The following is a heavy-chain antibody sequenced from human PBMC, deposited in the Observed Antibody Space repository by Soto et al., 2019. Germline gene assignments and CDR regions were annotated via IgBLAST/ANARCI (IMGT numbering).Heavy chain of an antibody. Sequence: QLQLQESGPGLVKPSETLSLTCTVSVGSISSSSYYWGWIRQPPGKGREWMGSIYYSGSTYYNPSLKSRVTISVDTSKNQFSLKLRSVTAADTAVYYCARGRRYSSSWYSDYWGQGTLVTVSS. CDR1: VGSISSSSYY. D-gene: IGHD6-13*01. CDR2: IYYSGST. J-gene: IGHJ4*02. V-gene: IGHV4-39*01. CDR3: ARGRRYSSSWYSDY.